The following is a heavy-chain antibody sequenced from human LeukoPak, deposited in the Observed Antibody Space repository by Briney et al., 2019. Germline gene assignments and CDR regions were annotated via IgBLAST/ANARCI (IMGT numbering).Heavy chain of an antibody. Sequence: KPSETLSLTCSVSGGSMSSSNYYWGWIRQPRGKGLEWIGTISNSGGTYYNPSLKSRVTISVDTSKNHFSLKLDSVTAADTAVYYCARRRDNDYYFGMDVWGQGATVTVSS. CDR2: ISNSGGT. J-gene: IGHJ6*02. D-gene: IGHD5-24*01. V-gene: IGHV4-39*02. CDR1: GGSMSSSNYY. CDR3: ARRRDNDYYFGMDV.